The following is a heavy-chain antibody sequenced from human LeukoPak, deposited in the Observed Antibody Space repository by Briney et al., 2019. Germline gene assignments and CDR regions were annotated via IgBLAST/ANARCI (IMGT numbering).Heavy chain of an antibody. D-gene: IGHD2-15*01. Sequence: GGSLRLSCSASGFTFSSYAMSWVRQAPGKGLEWVSVIGGSRGSGGSTYYTDSVKGRFTISRDNSKNTLYLQMNSLRAEDTVVYYCAKGGYCSGGSCYSGLDYWGQGTLVTVSS. CDR1: GFTFSSYA. CDR3: AKGGYCSGGSCYSGLDY. V-gene: IGHV3-23*01. CDR2: IGGSRGSGGST. J-gene: IGHJ4*02.